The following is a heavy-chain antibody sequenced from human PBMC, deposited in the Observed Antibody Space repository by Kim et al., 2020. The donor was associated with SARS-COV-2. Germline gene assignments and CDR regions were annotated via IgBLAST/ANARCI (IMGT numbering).Heavy chain of an antibody. CDR2: IHSGGEA. J-gene: IGHJ4*02. CDR3: AGGRFEY. CDR1: AFSVSDNF. D-gene: IGHD2-15*01. V-gene: IGHV3-53*01. Sequence: GGSLRLSCAASAFSVSDNFMSWVRQAPGRGLEWVSVIHSGGEAYHADSMKGRFTISRDNSKNMVYLQMNSLRAEDMAIYYCAGGRFEYWGQGTLVTVSS.